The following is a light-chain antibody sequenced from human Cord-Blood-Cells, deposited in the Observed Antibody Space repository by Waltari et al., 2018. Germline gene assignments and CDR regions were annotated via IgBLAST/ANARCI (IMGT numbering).Light chain of an antibody. J-gene: IGLJ1*01. CDR3: CSYAGSSTYV. V-gene: IGLV2-23*02. CDR1: CSDVGCYTL. Sequence: QSALPQPASVPGSPGQSITIPCPGTCSDVGCYTLASWYQQHPGKAPKLMIYEVSKRPSGVSNRFSGSKSGNTASLTISGLQAEDEADYYCCSYAGSSTYVFGTGTKVTVL. CDR2: EVS.